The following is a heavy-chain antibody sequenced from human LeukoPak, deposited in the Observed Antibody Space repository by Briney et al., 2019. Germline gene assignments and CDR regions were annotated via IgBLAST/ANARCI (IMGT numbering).Heavy chain of an antibody. Sequence: SETLSLTCTVSGGSISSYYWSWIRQPAGKGLEWIGRIYTSGSTNYNPSPKSRVTMSVDTSKNQFSLKLSSVTAADTAVYYCARLPEGRAYCSGGSCYTYYYYGMDVWGQGTTVTVSS. CDR3: ARLPEGRAYCSGGSCYTYYYYGMDV. V-gene: IGHV4-4*07. D-gene: IGHD2-15*01. J-gene: IGHJ6*02. CDR1: GGSISSYY. CDR2: IYTSGST.